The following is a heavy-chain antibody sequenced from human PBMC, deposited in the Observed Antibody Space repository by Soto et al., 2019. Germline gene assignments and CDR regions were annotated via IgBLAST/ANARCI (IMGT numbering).Heavy chain of an antibody. D-gene: IGHD2-15*01. CDR1: GYSFTSYA. J-gene: IGHJ4*02. CDR3: ARGSCSGGSCY. V-gene: IGHV1-3*01. CDR2: INAGNGNT. Sequence: GASVKVSCKASGYSFTSYAMHWVRQAPGQRLEWMGWINAGNGNTKYSQKFQGRVTITRDTSASTAYMELSSLRSEDTAVYYCARGSCSGGSCYWGQGTLVTAPQ.